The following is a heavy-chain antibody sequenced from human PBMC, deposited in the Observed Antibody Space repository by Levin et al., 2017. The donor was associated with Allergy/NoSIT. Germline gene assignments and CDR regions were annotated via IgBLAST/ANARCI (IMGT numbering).Heavy chain of an antibody. CDR3: ARAGIGGGDVFDI. CDR1: GFTFSSYD. V-gene: IGHV3-13*01. CDR2: IGTAGDT. Sequence: GESLKISCAASGFTFSSYDMHWVRQTTGKGLEWVSGIGTAGDTYYPDSVEGRFIISRDNAKNSLYLQLNSLRAGDTAVYYCARAGIGGGDVFDIWGQGTMVTVSS. J-gene: IGHJ3*02. D-gene: IGHD1-1*01.